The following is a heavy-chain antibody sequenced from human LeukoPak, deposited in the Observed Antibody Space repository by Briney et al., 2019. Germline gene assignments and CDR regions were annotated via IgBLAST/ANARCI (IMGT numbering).Heavy chain of an antibody. J-gene: IGHJ6*03. CDR2: ITSSGTTL. V-gene: IGHV3-48*04. Sequence: PGGSLRLSCAASGFTFSSYSMNWVRQAPGKGLEWVSYITSSGTTLFYVDSVKGRFTISRDNAKNSLYLQMNSLRAEDTAIYYCAKDRAATNSGYHYYYMDVWGKGTTVTVSS. CDR1: GFTFSSYS. D-gene: IGHD5-12*01. CDR3: AKDRAATNSGYHYYYMDV.